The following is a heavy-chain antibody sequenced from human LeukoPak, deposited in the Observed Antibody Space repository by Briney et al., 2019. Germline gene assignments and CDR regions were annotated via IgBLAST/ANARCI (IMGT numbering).Heavy chain of an antibody. CDR2: ITCSGGGT. CDR3: GKEVAAGRKGIDY. J-gene: IGHJ4*02. Sequence: WGTLRLSCAASGFTISSYALSWVRQPPGKGLEWVSGITCSGGGTYYAASVKGRFTISKDSSSSTLFLQMKSLRAEDTATYYCGKEVAAGRKGIDYWGQGILVSVSS. CDR1: GFTISSYA. V-gene: IGHV3-23*01. D-gene: IGHD6-6*01.